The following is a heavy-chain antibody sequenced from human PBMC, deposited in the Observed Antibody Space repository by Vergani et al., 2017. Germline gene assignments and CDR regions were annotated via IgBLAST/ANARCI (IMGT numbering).Heavy chain of an antibody. CDR1: GGSISSYY. J-gene: IGHJ4*02. V-gene: IGHV4-4*07. CDR3: ARDSITIFGVVIHDY. D-gene: IGHD3-3*01. CDR2: IYTSGST. Sequence: QVQLQESGPGLVKPSQTLSLTCTVSGGSISSYYWSWIRQPAGKGLEWIGRIYTSGSTNYNPSLKSRVTISVDTSKNQFSLKLSSVTAADTAVYYCARDSITIFGVVIHDYWGQGTLVTVSS.